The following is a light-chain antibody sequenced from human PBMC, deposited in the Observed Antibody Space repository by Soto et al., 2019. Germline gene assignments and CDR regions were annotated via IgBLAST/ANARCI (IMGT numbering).Light chain of an antibody. Sequence: EIVMTQSPATLSVSPGERATLSCRASQSVSSNLAWYQQKQGKAPKLLISGTFILQSGVPSRFNGSGSGTDFTLTISRLQPEDFATYYCQHLNNYPPFTFGPGTKVDLE. CDR3: QHLNNYPPFT. V-gene: IGKV3-15*01. CDR2: GTF. J-gene: IGKJ3*01. CDR1: QSVSSN.